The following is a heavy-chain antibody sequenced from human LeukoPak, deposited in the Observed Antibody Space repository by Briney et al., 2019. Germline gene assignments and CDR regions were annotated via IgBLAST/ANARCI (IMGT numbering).Heavy chain of an antibody. CDR3: AHYDVSIDY. CDR2: INPNSGGT. J-gene: IGHJ4*02. Sequence: ASAKVSCKTSGYTFTGYYMHWVRQAPGQGLEWMGQINPNSGGTNYAQKFQGRITMTRDTSISTAYMELSRLRSDDTAVYYCAHYDVSIDYWGQGTLVTVSS. D-gene: IGHD3-22*01. CDR1: GYTFTGYY. V-gene: IGHV1-2*06.